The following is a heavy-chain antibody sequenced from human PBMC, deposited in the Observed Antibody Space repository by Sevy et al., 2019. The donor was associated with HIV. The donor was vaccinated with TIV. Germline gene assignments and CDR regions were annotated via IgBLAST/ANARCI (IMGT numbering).Heavy chain of an antibody. J-gene: IGHJ4*02. V-gene: IGHV4-59*01. Sequence: SETLSLTCSVSGGSISSYFWTWVRQSPGKGLEWIGNIYFTGNTDYSPYLKSRVSLSLDTSKSQFSLTLNSVTAADTAVYYCARDSTTRPRVLDYWGQGTLVTVSS. D-gene: IGHD1-1*01. CDR1: GGSISSYF. CDR3: ARDSTTRPRVLDY. CDR2: IYFTGNT.